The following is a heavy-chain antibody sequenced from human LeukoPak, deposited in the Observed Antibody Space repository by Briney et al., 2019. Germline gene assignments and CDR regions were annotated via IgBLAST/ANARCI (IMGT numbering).Heavy chain of an antibody. CDR1: GGSISSYY. J-gene: IGHJ4*02. Sequence: SETLSLTCTVSGGSISSYYWSWIRQPPGKGLEWIGYIYYSGSTNYNPSLKSRVTISVDTSKNQFSLKLSSVTAADTAVYYCARAPPKYYYDSSGYLYNSVGAIDYWGQGTLVTVSS. CDR2: IYYSGST. V-gene: IGHV4-59*01. CDR3: ARAPPKYYYDSSGYLYNSVGAIDY. D-gene: IGHD3-22*01.